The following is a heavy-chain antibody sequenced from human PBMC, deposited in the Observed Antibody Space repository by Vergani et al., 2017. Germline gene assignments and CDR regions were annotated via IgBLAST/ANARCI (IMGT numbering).Heavy chain of an antibody. V-gene: IGHV1-46*01. D-gene: IGHD3-22*01. CDR2: INPSGGST. CDR3: ARDYLRNYYDSSVGFSWFDP. CDR1: GYTFTSYG. Sequence: QVQLVQSGAEVKKPGASVKVSCKASGYTFTSYGISWVRQAPGQGLEWMGIINPSGGSTSYEQKFQGRVTMTRDTSTSTVYMELSSLRSEDTAVYYCARDYLRNYYDSSVGFSWFDPWGQGTLVTVSS. J-gene: IGHJ5*02.